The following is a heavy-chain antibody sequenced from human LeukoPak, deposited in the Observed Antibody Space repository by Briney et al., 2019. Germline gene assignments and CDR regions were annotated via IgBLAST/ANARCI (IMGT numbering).Heavy chain of an antibody. Sequence: GGTLRLSCAASGFTFSGYGMSWVRQAPGKGLEWVSAISGSGGNTYYADSVKGRFTISRDNSKNTLYLQMNSLRAEDTAVYYCAKHPHYDILTGYLGLDPWGQGTLVTVSS. D-gene: IGHD3-9*01. CDR3: AKHPHYDILTGYLGLDP. CDR2: ISGSGGNT. J-gene: IGHJ5*02. V-gene: IGHV3-23*01. CDR1: GFTFSGYG.